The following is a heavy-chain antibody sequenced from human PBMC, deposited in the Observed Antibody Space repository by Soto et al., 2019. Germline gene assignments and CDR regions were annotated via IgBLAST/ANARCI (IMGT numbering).Heavy chain of an antibody. Sequence: ASVKVSCKASGYTFTSYYMHWVRQAPGQGLEWMGIINPSGGSTSYAQKFQGRVTMTRDTSTSTVYMGLSSLRSEDTAVYYCAREPGYSYGKGENWFDPWGQGTLVTVSS. CDR3: AREPGYSYGKGENWFDP. V-gene: IGHV1-46*01. CDR2: INPSGGST. CDR1: GYTFTSYY. D-gene: IGHD5-18*01. J-gene: IGHJ5*02.